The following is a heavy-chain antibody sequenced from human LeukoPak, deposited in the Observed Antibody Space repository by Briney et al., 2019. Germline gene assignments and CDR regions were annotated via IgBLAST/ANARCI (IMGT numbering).Heavy chain of an antibody. CDR3: VRCPLAFYDRSGYPRVWFDS. J-gene: IGHJ5*01. V-gene: IGHV4-30-2*01. CDR2: IDHSGSA. CDR1: GDSISRGGYS. D-gene: IGHD3-22*01. Sequence: SGTLSLTCAVSGDSISRGGYSWSWIRQPPGKGREWIVYIDHTGYIDHSGSAYYNPSLRNRVTISVDKSKNQFSLELSSVTVADTAVYYCVRCPLAFYDRSGYPRVWFDSWGKGTLVTVSS.